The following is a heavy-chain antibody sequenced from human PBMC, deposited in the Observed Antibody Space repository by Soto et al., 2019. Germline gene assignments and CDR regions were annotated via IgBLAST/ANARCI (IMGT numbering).Heavy chain of an antibody. CDR3: AREGGYCSGGSCFDY. J-gene: IGHJ4*02. V-gene: IGHV1-2*04. CDR2: INLNSGDT. CDR1: GDTFIGYY. Sequence: QVQLVQSGAEVKKPGASVKVSCKTSGDTFIGYYMHWVRQTPGQGLEWMGWINLNSGDTKYAQKFQGWVTMTRDTSVSTAYMELSRLKSDDTAVYYCAREGGYCSGGSCFDYWGQGTLVTVSS. D-gene: IGHD2-15*01.